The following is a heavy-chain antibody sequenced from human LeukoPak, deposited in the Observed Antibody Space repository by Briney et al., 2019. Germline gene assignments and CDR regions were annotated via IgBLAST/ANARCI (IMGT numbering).Heavy chain of an antibody. D-gene: IGHD3-16*02. J-gene: IGHJ4*02. CDR3: ARRVYDYVWGSYRAGFDY. CDR1: GGSFSGYY. CDR2: INHSGST. Sequence: KPSETLSLTCAVYGGSFSGYYWSWIRQPPGKGLEWIGEINHSGSTNYNPSLKSRVTISVDTSKNQFSLKLSSVTAADTAVYYCARRVYDYVWGSYRAGFDYWGQGTLVTVSS. V-gene: IGHV4-34*01.